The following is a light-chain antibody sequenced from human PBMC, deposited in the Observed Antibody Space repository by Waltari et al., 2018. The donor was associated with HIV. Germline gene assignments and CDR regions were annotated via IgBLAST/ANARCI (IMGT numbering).Light chain of an antibody. Sequence: QSALTQPHSVSGSPGPSLTISCTGTSTTADTFVSWYQQHPGKAPKVIIFDVNKRPSRVPDRFSGSKSGNTASLTISGLQAEDEADYYCCSHAGNFIFVFGTGTKVTVL. CDR2: DVN. J-gene: IGLJ1*01. V-gene: IGLV2-11*01. CDR3: CSHAGNFIFV. CDR1: STTADTF.